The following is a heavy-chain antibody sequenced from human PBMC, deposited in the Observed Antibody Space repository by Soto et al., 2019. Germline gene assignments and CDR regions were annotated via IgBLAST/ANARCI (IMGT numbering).Heavy chain of an antibody. J-gene: IGHJ4*02. V-gene: IGHV1-69*01. CDR2: IIPIFGTA. CDR1: GGTFSSYA. D-gene: IGHD3-22*01. Sequence: QVQLVQSGAEVQKPGSSVKVSCKASGGTFSSYAISWVRQAPGQGLEWMGGIIPIFGTANYAQKFQGRVTITADESTSTAYMELSSLRSEDTAVYYGARGPVGYYYDSSGYDDWGQGTLVTVSS. CDR3: ARGPVGYYYDSSGYDD.